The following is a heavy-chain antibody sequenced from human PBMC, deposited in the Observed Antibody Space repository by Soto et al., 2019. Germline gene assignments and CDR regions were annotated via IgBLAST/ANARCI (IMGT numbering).Heavy chain of an antibody. CDR2: INVYNGNT. CDR1: GYIFTSYA. V-gene: IGHV1-18*01. CDR3: ARDGVAVTTGHSGY. J-gene: IGHJ4*02. D-gene: IGHD4-4*01. Sequence: QVQLVQSGAEVKKPGASVKVSCKASGYIFTSYAVSWVRQAPGQGLEWMGWINVYNGNTKYAHKFQGRVTMTTDTHTRTVYMERRSLTSDDTAVYYCARDGVAVTTGHSGYGGQGTLVPVSS.